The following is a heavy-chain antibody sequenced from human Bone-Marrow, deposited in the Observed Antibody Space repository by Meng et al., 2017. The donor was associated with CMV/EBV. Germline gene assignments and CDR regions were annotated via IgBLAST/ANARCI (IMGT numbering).Heavy chain of an antibody. J-gene: IGHJ4*02. CDR2: IIPILGTA. D-gene: IGHD6-19*01. CDR1: GGSFSSYT. CDR3: EVYSSGWYQPDYFDY. V-gene: IGHV1-69*08. Sequence: SGGSFSSYTVGWVRQAPGQELEWMGRIIPILGTATYAQKFQGRITITADKSTSTAYMELSSLRSEDTAVYYCEVYSSGWYQPDYFDYWGQGTLVTVSS.